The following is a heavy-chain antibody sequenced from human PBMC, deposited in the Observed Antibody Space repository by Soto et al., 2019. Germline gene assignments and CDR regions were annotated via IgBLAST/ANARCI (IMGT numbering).Heavy chain of an antibody. CDR1: GGSISSSSYY. V-gene: IGHV4-39*01. D-gene: IGHD3-9*01. CDR2: IYYSGST. Sequence: LSLTCTVSGGSISSSSYYWGWIRQPPGKGLEWIGSIYYSGSTYYNPSLKSRVTISVDTSKNQFSLKLSSVTAADTAVYYCARHRAIDGITIASGLVVRNWFDPWGQGTLVTVS. CDR3: ARHRAIDGITIASGLVVRNWFDP. J-gene: IGHJ5*02.